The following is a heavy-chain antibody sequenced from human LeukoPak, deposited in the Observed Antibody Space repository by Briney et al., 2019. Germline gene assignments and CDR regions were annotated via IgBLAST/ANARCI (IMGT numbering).Heavy chain of an antibody. V-gene: IGHV5-51*01. J-gene: IGHJ4*02. CDR3: ARVPPYYSSSWYYIDY. CDR1: GYSFTSYW. Sequence: GESLKISCKGSGYSFTSYWIGWVRQMPGKGLELMGIIYPGDSDTRYSPSFQGQVTISADKSISTAYLQWSSLKASDTAMYYCARVPPYYSSSWYYIDYWGQGTLVTVSS. D-gene: IGHD6-13*01. CDR2: IYPGDSDT.